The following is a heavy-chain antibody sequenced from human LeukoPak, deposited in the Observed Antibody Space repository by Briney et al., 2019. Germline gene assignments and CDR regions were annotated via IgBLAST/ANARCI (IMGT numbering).Heavy chain of an antibody. V-gene: IGHV3-21*01. CDR1: GFTFSSYS. CDR3: ARDLRPRPQISITMIVVVTDWFDP. J-gene: IGHJ5*02. D-gene: IGHD3-22*01. Sequence: GGSLRLSCAAFGFTFSSYSMNWVRQAPGKGLEWVSSISSSSSYIYYADSVKGRFTISRDNAKNSLYLQMNSLRAEDTAVYYCARDLRPRPQISITMIVVVTDWFDPWGQGTLVTVSS. CDR2: ISSSSSYI.